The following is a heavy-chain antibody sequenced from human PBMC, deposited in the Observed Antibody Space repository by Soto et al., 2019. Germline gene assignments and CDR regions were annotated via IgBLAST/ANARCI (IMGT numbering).Heavy chain of an antibody. Sequence: SETLSLTCTVSGGSISSYYWSWIRQPPGKGLEWIGYIYYSGSTNYNPSLKSRVTISVDTSKNQFSLKLSSVTAADTAVYYCARDKSCSGGSCYSGPYYYYYMDVWGKGTTVTVSS. J-gene: IGHJ6*03. CDR2: IYYSGST. V-gene: IGHV4-59*01. CDR1: GGSISSYY. CDR3: ARDKSCSGGSCYSGPYYYYYMDV. D-gene: IGHD2-15*01.